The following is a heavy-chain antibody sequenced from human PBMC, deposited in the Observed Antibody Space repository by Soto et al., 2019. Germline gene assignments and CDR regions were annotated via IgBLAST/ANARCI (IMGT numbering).Heavy chain of an antibody. V-gene: IGHV1-24*01. Sequence: GASVEVSCKGSRYTLTELFMHWVGQAPGKGLEWMGGFDPEDGETIYAQKFQGRVTMTEDTSTDTAYMELSSLRSEDTAVYYCARDMSKVGPNNWFDPWGQGTLVTVSS. D-gene: IGHD1-26*01. CDR3: ARDMSKVGPNNWFDP. CDR2: FDPEDGET. CDR1: RYTLTELF. J-gene: IGHJ5*02.